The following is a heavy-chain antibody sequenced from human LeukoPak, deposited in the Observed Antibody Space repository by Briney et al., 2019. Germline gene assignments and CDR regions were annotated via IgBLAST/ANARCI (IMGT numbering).Heavy chain of an antibody. D-gene: IGHD3-16*01. J-gene: IGHJ4*02. CDR1: GFTFSSYA. Sequence: GGSLRLSCAASGFTFSSYAMSWVRPAPGKGLEWVSAISASGGSTYYADSVKGRFTISRDNSKNTLYLQMNSLRAEDTAVYYCAKDRRWGPDYFDYWGQGTLVTVSS. CDR3: AKDRRWGPDYFDY. CDR2: ISASGGST. V-gene: IGHV3-23*01.